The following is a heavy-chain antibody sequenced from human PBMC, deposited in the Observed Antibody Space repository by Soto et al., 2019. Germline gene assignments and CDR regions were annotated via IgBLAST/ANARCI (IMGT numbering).Heavy chain of an antibody. J-gene: IGHJ6*04. V-gene: IGHV1-18*01. CDR3: ARDSILVIEAPDKYYYYYCMDV. CDR1: GYTFTSYG. CDR2: ISAYNGNT. Sequence: GASVKVSCKASGYTFTSYGISWVRQAPGQGLEWMGWISAYNGNTNYAQKLQGRVTMTTDTSTSTAYMELRSLRSDDTAVYYCARDSILVIEAPDKYYYYYCMDVWGKGTTVTVSS. D-gene: IGHD2-21*01.